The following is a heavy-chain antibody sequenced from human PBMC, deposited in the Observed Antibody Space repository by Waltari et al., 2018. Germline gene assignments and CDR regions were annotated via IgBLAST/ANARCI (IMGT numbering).Heavy chain of an antibody. Sequence: QVQLQESGPGLVKPSQTLSLTCTVSGGSISSGEFSWSWIRQPPGQGLEWIGCVHHSGTIYYNPSLKSRVTLSVATSKNQFYLKLTSVTAADTAVYYCAREVPAWSSVTSIDTDSWGQGTLVTVSS. D-gene: IGHD4-17*01. CDR3: AREVPAWSSVTSIDTDS. J-gene: IGHJ4*02. CDR2: VHHSGTI. CDR1: GGSISSGEFS. V-gene: IGHV4-30-4*08.